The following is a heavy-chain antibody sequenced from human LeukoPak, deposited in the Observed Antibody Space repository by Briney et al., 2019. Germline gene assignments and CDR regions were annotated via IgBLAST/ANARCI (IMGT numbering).Heavy chain of an antibody. Sequence: KPAETLSLTCTVSGGSVSSGSYYWSWIRQPPGKGLEWIGYIYYSGSTNYNPSLKSRVTISVDTSKNQFSLKLSSVTAADTAVYYCARADIVVVPAAKDDAFDIWGQGTMVTASS. J-gene: IGHJ3*02. D-gene: IGHD2-2*01. CDR3: ARADIVVVPAAKDDAFDI. V-gene: IGHV4-61*01. CDR2: IYYSGST. CDR1: GGSVSSGSYY.